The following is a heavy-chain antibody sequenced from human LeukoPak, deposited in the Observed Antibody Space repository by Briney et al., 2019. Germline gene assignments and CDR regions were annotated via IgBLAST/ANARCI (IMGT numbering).Heavy chain of an antibody. CDR2: IWYDGSNK. J-gene: IGHJ4*02. Sequence: GGSLRLSCAASGFTFSSYGMHWVRQAPGKGLEWVAVIWYDGSNKYYADSVKGRFTISRDNSKNTLYLQTNSLRAEDTAVYYCATDYADYDSSGYGFDYWGQGTLVTVSS. V-gene: IGHV3-33*01. CDR3: ATDYADYDSSGYGFDY. CDR1: GFTFSSYG. D-gene: IGHD3-22*01.